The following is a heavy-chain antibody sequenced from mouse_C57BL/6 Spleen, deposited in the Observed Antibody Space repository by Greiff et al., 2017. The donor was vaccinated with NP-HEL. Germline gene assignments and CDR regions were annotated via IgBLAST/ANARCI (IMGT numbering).Heavy chain of an antibody. Sequence: EVMLVESGGGLVKPGGSLKLSCAASGFTFSDYGMHWVRQAPEKGLEWVAYISSGSSTIYYADTVKGRFTISRDNAKNTLFLQSTSLRSEDTAMYYCARKYYGSTAWFAYWGQGTLVTVSA. D-gene: IGHD1-1*01. J-gene: IGHJ3*01. CDR3: ARKYYGSTAWFAY. CDR1: GFTFSDYG. V-gene: IGHV5-17*01. CDR2: ISSGSSTI.